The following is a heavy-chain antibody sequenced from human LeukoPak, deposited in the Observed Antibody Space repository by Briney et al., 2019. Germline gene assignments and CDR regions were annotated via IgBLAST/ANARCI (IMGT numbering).Heavy chain of an antibody. CDR1: GFTFSSYW. V-gene: IGHV3-7*01. CDR3: ARGGNWYYDSSGYRGWYR. Sequence: PGGSLRLSCAASGFTFSSYWMSWVRQAPGKGLEWVANIKQDGSEKYYVDSVKGRFTISRDNAKNSLYLQMNSLRAEDTAVYYCARGGNWYYDSSGYRGWYRWGQGTMVTVSS. D-gene: IGHD3-22*01. J-gene: IGHJ3*01. CDR2: IKQDGSEK.